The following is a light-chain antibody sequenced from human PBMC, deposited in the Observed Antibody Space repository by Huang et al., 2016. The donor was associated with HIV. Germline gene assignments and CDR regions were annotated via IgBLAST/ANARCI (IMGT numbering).Light chain of an antibody. CDR2: DSS. CDR1: QDISNY. Sequence: DIQMTQSPSSLSASGGDRVTITCQASQDISNYLSWYKQRPGKAPKLLIYDSSNLETGVPSRFSASGCRTDFTFTINGRQPEDIATYYCQQYDSLPVTFGQGTRLEIK. CDR3: QQYDSLPVT. J-gene: IGKJ5*01. V-gene: IGKV1-33*01.